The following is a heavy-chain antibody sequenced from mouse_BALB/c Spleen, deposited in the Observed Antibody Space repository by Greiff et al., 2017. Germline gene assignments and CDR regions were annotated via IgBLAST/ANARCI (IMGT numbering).Heavy chain of an antibody. CDR1: GYTFTSYV. V-gene: IGHV1-14*01. CDR3: AREITTVAVDY. D-gene: IGHD1-1*01. Sequence: EVQLQESGPELVKPGASVKMSCKASGYTFTSYVMHWVKQKPGQGLEWIGYINPYNDGTKYNEKFKGKATLTSDKSSSTAYMELSSLTSEDSAVYYCAREITTVAVDYWGQGTTLTVSS. CDR2: INPYNDGT. J-gene: IGHJ2*01.